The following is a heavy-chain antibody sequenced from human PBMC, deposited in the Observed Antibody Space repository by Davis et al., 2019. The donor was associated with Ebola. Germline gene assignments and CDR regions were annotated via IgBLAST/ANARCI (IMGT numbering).Heavy chain of an antibody. D-gene: IGHD2-2*01. CDR1: GFIFNDYA. V-gene: IGHV3-9*01. CDR2: IFFNSDSI. Sequence: PGGSLRLSCAASGFIFNDYAMHWVRQAPGKGLEWVSGIFFNSDSIGYADSVRGRFTISRDNSKNSLYLQMNSLRAEDTAVYYCAKAEHCSSTSCYVLQNSYYSYMDVWGKGTTVTVSS. J-gene: IGHJ6*03. CDR3: AKAEHCSSTSCYVLQNSYYSYMDV.